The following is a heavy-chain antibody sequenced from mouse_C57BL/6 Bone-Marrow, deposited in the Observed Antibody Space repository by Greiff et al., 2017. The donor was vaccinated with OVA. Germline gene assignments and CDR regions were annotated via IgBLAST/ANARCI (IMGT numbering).Heavy chain of an antibody. CDR1: GFSLTSYG. J-gene: IGHJ3*01. D-gene: IGHD1-1*01. CDR3: ARKGYGSSFGFAY. CDR2: IWSGGST. Sequence: QVQLKESGPGLVQPSQSLSITCTVSGFSLTSYGVHWVRQSPGKGLEWLGVIWSGGSTDYNAAFISRLSISKDNSKSQVFFKMNSLQADDTAIYYCARKGYGSSFGFAYWGQGTLVTVSA. V-gene: IGHV2-2*01.